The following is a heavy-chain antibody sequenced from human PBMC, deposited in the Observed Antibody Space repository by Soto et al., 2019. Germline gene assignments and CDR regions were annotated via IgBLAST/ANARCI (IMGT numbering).Heavy chain of an antibody. Sequence: QMHLVQSGAEVREPGASVKVSCKASGYSFTGLDINWVRQTAGQGLEWMGWMEPSTGRTGYAQKFQGRVTMTRDTSINTAYMELTTLTSDDTAFYYCARGVSAGVDYWGQGTLVTVSS. V-gene: IGHV1-8*01. CDR1: GYSFTGLD. CDR2: MEPSTGRT. J-gene: IGHJ4*02. CDR3: ARGVSAGVDY. D-gene: IGHD1-26*01.